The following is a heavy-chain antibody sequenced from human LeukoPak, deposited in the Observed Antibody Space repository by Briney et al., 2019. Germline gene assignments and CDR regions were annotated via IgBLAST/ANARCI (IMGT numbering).Heavy chain of an antibody. Sequence: ASVKVSCKASGYTFTSYGISWVRQAPGQGLEWMGWISAYNGNTNYAQKLQGRVTMTTDTSTSTAYMELRSLRSDDTAVYYCARDKGSGSYYPKEFDYWGQGTLVTVSS. CDR1: GYTFTSYG. V-gene: IGHV1-18*01. CDR2: ISAYNGNT. CDR3: ARDKGSGSYYPKEFDY. D-gene: IGHD3-10*01. J-gene: IGHJ4*02.